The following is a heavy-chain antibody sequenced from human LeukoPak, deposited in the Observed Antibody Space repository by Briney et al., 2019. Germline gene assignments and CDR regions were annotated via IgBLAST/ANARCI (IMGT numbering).Heavy chain of an antibody. J-gene: IGHJ4*02. V-gene: IGHV1-2*06. CDR1: GYTFTSYG. D-gene: IGHD1-26*01. CDR3: ARVGELLRDTIDY. CDR2: INPNSGGT. Sequence: ASVKVSCKASGYTFTSYGISWVRQAPGQGLEWMGRINPNSGGTNYAQKFQGRVTMTRDTSISTAYMELSRLRSDDTAVYYCARVGELLRDTIDYWGQGTLVTVSS.